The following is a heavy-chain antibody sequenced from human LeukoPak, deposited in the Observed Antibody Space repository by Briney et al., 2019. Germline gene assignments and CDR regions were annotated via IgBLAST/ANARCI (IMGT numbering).Heavy chain of an antibody. CDR2: INHSGST. CDR3: VAEDYSNTFDY. Sequence: SETLSLTCAVSGYSISSGYYWGWIRQPPGKGLEWIGEINHSGSTNYNPSLKSRVTISVDTSKNQFSLKLSSVTAADTAVYYCVAEDYSNTFDYWGQGTLVTVSS. D-gene: IGHD4-11*01. J-gene: IGHJ4*02. CDR1: GYSISSGYY. V-gene: IGHV4-38-2*01.